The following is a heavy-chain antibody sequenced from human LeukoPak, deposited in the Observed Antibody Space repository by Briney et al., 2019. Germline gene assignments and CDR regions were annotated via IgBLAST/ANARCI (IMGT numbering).Heavy chain of an antibody. CDR1: GFSVSSNY. J-gene: IGHJ3*02. V-gene: IGHV3-53*01. CDR2: IYSGGST. CDR3: ARREVVINVYAFDI. D-gene: IGHD3-22*01. Sequence: GGSLRLSCAVSGFSVSSNYMSWVRQAPGKGLEWVSVIYSGGSTYYADSVKGRLTISRDNSKNMLYLQMNRLRAEDTAVYYCARREVVINVYAFDIWGQGTMVTVSS.